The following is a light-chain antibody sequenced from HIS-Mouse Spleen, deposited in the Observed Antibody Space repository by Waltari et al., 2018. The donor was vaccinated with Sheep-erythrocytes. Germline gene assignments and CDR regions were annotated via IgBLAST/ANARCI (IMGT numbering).Light chain of an antibody. J-gene: IGKJ3*01. CDR2: AAS. V-gene: IGKV1-39*01. CDR3: QQSYSTPQFT. Sequence: DIQMTQSPSSLSASVGDRVTITFRASQCISSYLNWYQQKPGKAPKLLIYAASSLQSGVPSRFSGSGSGTDFTLTISSLQPEDFATYYCQQSYSTPQFTFGPGTKVDIK. CDR1: QCISSY.